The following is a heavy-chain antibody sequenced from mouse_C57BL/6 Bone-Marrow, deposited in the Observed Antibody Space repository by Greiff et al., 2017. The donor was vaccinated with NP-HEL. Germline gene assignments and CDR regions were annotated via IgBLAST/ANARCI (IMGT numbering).Heavy chain of an antibody. CDR1: GYTFTDYY. CDR2: IYPGSGNT. D-gene: IGHD1-1*01. CDR3: ARGGGSSFHWYFDV. J-gene: IGHJ1*03. Sequence: QVQLQQSGAELVRPGASVKLSCKASGYTFTDYYINWVKQRPGQGLEWIARIYPGSGNTYYNEKFKGKATLTAEKSSSTAYMQLSSLTSEDSAVYFCARGGGSSFHWYFDVWGTGTTVTVSS. V-gene: IGHV1-76*01.